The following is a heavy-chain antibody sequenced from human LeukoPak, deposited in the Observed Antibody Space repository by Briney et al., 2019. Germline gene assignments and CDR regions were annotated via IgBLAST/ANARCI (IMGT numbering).Heavy chain of an antibody. CDR2: IIPILGIA. V-gene: IGHV1-69*04. D-gene: IGHD3-10*01. J-gene: IGHJ4*02. CDR3: ASRYGSGSYYNVDPFDY. Sequence: SVKVSCKASGGTFSSYAISWVRQAPGQGLEWMGRIIPILGIANYAQKFQGRVTITADKSTSTAYMGLSSLRSEDTAVYYCASRYGSGSYYNVDPFDYWGQGTLVTVSS. CDR1: GGTFSSYA.